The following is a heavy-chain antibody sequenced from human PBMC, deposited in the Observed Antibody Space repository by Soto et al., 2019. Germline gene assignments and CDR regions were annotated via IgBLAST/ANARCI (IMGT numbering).Heavy chain of an antibody. J-gene: IGHJ4*02. V-gene: IGHV1-69*06. CDR1: GAGDTFSNYG. CDR3: WRHDKTALPPLDS. D-gene: IGHD1-1*01. CDR2: TIPAFGTA. Sequence: QVHLVQSGAEVKSPGSAVKVSCKVSGAGDTFSNYGLNWMRQAPGQGLEWMGGTIPAFGTANYAQKFQGRVTITEDKSTNTAYMELSSLRSDDTDVYYCWRHDKTALPPLDSGGQGTLVSVSS.